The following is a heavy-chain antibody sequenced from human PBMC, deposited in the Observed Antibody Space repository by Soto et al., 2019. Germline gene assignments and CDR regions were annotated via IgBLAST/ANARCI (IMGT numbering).Heavy chain of an antibody. CDR2: VWYDGGNK. CDR1: GFTFRNYG. CDR3: VRAAGYSGNDYVDYYGIDV. D-gene: IGHD5-12*01. J-gene: IGHJ6*02. Sequence: QVQLVESGGGVVQPGRSLRLSCAASGFTFRNYGMHWVRQAPAKGLEWVALVWYDGGNKNYVDSVKGRFTISRDNSKNTVYLQLSRLRDEDTAVYYCVRAAGYSGNDYVDYYGIDVWGQGTTVTVSS. V-gene: IGHV3-33*01.